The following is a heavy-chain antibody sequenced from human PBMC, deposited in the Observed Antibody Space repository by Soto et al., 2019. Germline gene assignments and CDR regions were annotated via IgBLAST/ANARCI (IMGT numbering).Heavy chain of an antibody. CDR1: GFTFSDYY. CDR3: ARDPSGTSYFDY. D-gene: IGHD1-26*01. V-gene: IGHV3-11*01. Sequence: VQLVESGGGLVKPGGSLRLSCAASGFTFSDYYMTWIRQVPGMGLEWLSYISSSGGTIYYADSVKGRFTISRDNAKNSVYLQMNSLRAEDTAVYYCARDPSGTSYFDYWGQGTLVTVSS. CDR2: ISSSGGTI. J-gene: IGHJ4*02.